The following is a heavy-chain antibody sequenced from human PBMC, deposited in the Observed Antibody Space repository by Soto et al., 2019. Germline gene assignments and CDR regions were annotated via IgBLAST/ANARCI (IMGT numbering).Heavy chain of an antibody. CDR1: GFTFSDYA. J-gene: IGHJ4*02. Sequence: QVQLVESGGGVVQPGRSLRLSCTASGFTFSDYAMHWVRQAPGKGLEWVAVMSHDGSAKYHADSVKGRFTISRDNSKNTLYIQISSLRTEDTAGLSRAKDCENGSGGWYRYLDSWGQGTLVTVSS. CDR2: MSHDGSAK. CDR3: AKDCENGSGGWYRYLDS. D-gene: IGHD6-19*01. V-gene: IGHV3-30*18.